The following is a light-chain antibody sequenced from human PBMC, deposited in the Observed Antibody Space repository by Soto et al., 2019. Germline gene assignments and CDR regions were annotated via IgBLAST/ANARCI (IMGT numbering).Light chain of an antibody. J-gene: IGLJ2*01. CDR1: TSNIGNNN. V-gene: IGLV1-51*01. CDR2: DKN. CDR3: ATWDASLNAGV. Sequence: QSVLTQPPSVSAAPGQKVTISCSGNTSNIGNNNVFWYQQLPGTAPKILINDKNERPSWIPDRFSGSKSATSATLRITALQTGDEADYYCATWDASLNAGVFGGGTKLTVL.